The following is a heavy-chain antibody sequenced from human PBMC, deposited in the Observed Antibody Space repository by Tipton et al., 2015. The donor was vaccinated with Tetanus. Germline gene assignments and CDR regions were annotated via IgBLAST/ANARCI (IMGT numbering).Heavy chain of an antibody. D-gene: IGHD1-26*01. CDR1: GFSFSVYS. CDR3: AKDGTDKLDY. V-gene: IGHV3-21*06. CDR2: ISGTGKYI. Sequence: SLRLSCAASGFSFSVYSINWVRQAPGKGLEWVSSISGTGKYIYYADSVKGRLTISRDNAKNLLYLQMNSLRAEDTAVYYCAKDGTDKLDYWGQGTLVTVSS. J-gene: IGHJ4*02.